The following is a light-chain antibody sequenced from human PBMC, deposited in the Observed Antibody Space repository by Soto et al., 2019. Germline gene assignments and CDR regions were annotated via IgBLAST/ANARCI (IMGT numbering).Light chain of an antibody. CDR2: DDN. J-gene: IGLJ1*01. V-gene: IGLV3-21*02. Sequence: SYELTQPPSVSVAPGQTARISCWGNDIASKSVHWSRQKPGQAPVLVVYDDNDRPSGIPERLSGSNSGDTATLTISRVEAGDEADYYCQVWDSSSDHYVFGSGTKVTVL. CDR1: DIASKS. CDR3: QVWDSSSDHYV.